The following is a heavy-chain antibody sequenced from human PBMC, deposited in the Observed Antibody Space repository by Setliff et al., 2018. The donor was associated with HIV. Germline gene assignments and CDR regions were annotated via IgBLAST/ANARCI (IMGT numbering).Heavy chain of an antibody. CDR1: GYNFTDYD. J-gene: IGHJ6*02. D-gene: IGHD6-19*01. Sequence: ASVKVSCKASGYNFTDYDINWVRQATGQGLEWMGWMNPNNGNTGYAEKFQGRVTMTRDTSISTAYMELSSLRSEDTAVYYCARAVSGWSDSYYYAMDIWGQGTTVTVSS. V-gene: IGHV1-8*02. CDR2: MNPNNGNT. CDR3: ARAVSGWSDSYYYAMDI.